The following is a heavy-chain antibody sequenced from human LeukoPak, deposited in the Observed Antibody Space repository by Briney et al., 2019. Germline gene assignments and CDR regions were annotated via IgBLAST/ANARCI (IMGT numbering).Heavy chain of an antibody. CDR2: IDYSGST. CDR3: ARAGNPQWLVRGGNWFDP. D-gene: IGHD6-19*01. V-gene: IGHV4-59*01. CDR1: GGSISSYY. J-gene: IGHJ5*02. Sequence: SETLSLTCTVSGGSISSYYWSWIRQPPGKGLEWIGYIDYSGSTNYNPSLKSRVTISVDTSKNQFSLKLSSVTAADTAVYYCARAGNPQWLVRGGNWFDPWGQGTLVTVSS.